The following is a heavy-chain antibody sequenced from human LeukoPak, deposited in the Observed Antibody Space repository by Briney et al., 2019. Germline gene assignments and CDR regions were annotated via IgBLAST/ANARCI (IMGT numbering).Heavy chain of an antibody. CDR3: ASNGDCSSTSCPYYYYYCMDV. CDR2: INPNSGGT. Sequence: ASVKVSCKASGYTFTGYYMHWVRQAPGQGLEWMGWINPNSGGTNYAQKFQGRVTMTRDTSISTAYMELSRLRSDDTAVYYCASNGDCSSTSCPYYYYYCMDVWGKGTTVTISS. J-gene: IGHJ6*03. D-gene: IGHD2-2*01. CDR1: GYTFTGYY. V-gene: IGHV1-2*02.